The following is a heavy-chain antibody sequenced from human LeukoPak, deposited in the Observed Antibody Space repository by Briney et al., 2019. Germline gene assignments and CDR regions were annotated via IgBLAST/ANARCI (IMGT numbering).Heavy chain of an antibody. CDR3: ARESRRYYYDSSGYPYYFDY. J-gene: IGHJ4*02. D-gene: IGHD3-22*01. V-gene: IGHV1-2*02. Sequence: ASVKVSCKASEYTFTGYYMHWVRQAPGQGLEWMGWINPNSGGTNYAQKFQGRVTMTRDMSTSTVYMELSSLRSEDTAVYYCARESRRYYYDSSGYPYYFDYWGQGTLVTVSS. CDR1: EYTFTGYY. CDR2: INPNSGGT.